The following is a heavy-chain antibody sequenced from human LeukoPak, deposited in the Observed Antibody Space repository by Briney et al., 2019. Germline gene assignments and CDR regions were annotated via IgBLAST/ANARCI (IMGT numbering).Heavy chain of an antibody. V-gene: IGHV1-69*13. D-gene: IGHD3-22*01. CDR1: GGTFSRYT. Sequence: GASVKVSCKASGGTFSRYTLNWVRQAPGQGFEWMGGISPLFGSAKYAQKFQGRVTITADESTSTAYMELRSLRSEDTAVYYCARRGWLSAWDQYYFDYWGQGTLVTVSS. CDR3: ARRGWLSAWDQYYFDY. CDR2: ISPLFGSA. J-gene: IGHJ4*02.